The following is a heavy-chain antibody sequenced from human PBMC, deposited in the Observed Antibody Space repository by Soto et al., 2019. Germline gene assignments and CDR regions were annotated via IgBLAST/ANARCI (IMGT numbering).Heavy chain of an antibody. CDR1: GFTFSSYS. CDR2: ISSSSSYI. J-gene: IGHJ4*02. V-gene: IGHV3-21*01. CDR3: XXXXXXPDY. Sequence: EVQLVESGGGLVKPGGSLRLSCAASGFTFSSYSMNWVRQAPGKGLEWVSSISSSSSYIYYADSVKGRFTISRDNAKNSLYLQMTXXRXXXXXXXXXXXXXXXPDYWGQGTLVTVSS.